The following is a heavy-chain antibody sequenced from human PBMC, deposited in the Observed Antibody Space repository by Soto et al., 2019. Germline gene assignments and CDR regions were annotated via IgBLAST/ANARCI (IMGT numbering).Heavy chain of an antibody. CDR2: ISYDGTNK. CDR3: AKDHSRSWLFHFEF. Sequence: GGSLRLSCAASGVSIITFGMHWVRQAPGKGLEWVAVISYDGTNKYYVDSVKGRFTISRDNSKNTLYLQMNSLRAEDTVFFFCAKDHSRSWLFHFEFWGQGTLVTVSS. CDR1: GVSIITFG. J-gene: IGHJ4*02. D-gene: IGHD5-12*01. V-gene: IGHV3-30*18.